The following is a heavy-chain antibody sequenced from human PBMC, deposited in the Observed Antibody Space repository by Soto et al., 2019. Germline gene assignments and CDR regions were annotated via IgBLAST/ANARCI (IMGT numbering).Heavy chain of an antibody. D-gene: IGHD5-12*01. CDR2: IYYSGST. CDR1: GGSIRSYY. V-gene: IGHV4-59*12. CDR3: ARERRSGEALTFES. Sequence: TLSPPSTVSGGSIRSYYWSWIRQPPGKGLEWIGYIYYSGSTNYNPSLKSRVTISVDKSKNQFSLKLSSVTAADTAVYYGARERRSGEALTFESWGQGTLVTV. J-gene: IGHJ3*02.